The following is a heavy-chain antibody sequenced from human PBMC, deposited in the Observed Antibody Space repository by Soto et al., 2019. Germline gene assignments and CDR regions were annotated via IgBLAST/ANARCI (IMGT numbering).Heavy chain of an antibody. V-gene: IGHV1-69*01. CDR1: GGTFNTYA. D-gene: IGHD6-19*01. J-gene: IGHJ4*02. CDR2: IIPIFGTV. CDR3: ARDRSGWYDF. Sequence: QVVLVQSGTEVKKSGSSVKVSCKASGGTFNTYAFSWVRQAPGQGLEWMGGIIPIFGTVIHAQKFQGRVTITADESTSTAYMELRSLRSDDSAVFYCARDRSGWYDFWGQGTLVTVSA.